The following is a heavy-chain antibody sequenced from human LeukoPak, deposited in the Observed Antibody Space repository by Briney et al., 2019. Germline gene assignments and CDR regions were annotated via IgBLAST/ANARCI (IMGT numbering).Heavy chain of an antibody. CDR3: ARRGRIVGATTSFDY. CDR1: GYTFTSYG. Sequence: ASVKVSCKASGYTFTSYGISWVRQAPGQGLEWMGWISAYNGNTNYAQKLQGRVTMTTDASTSTAYMELRSLRSDDTAVYYCARRGRIVGATTSFDYWGQGTLVTVSS. J-gene: IGHJ4*02. V-gene: IGHV1-18*01. CDR2: ISAYNGNT. D-gene: IGHD1-26*01.